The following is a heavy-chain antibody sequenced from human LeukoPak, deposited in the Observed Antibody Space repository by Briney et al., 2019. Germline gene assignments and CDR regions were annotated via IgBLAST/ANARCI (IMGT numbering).Heavy chain of an antibody. D-gene: IGHD5-18*01. J-gene: IGHJ4*02. CDR1: GYTFTSYG. CDR3: ARDRGYSYGLYFDY. Sequence: ASVKVSCKASGYTFTSYGISWVRQAPGQGREWMGWISAYNGNTNYAQKLQGRVTITTDTSTSTAYMELRSLRSDDTAVYYCARDRGYSYGLYFDYWGQGTLVTVSS. CDR2: ISAYNGNT. V-gene: IGHV1-18*04.